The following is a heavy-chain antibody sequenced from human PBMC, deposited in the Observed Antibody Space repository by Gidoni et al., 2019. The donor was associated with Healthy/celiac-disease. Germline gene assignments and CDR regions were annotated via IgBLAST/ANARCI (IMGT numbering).Heavy chain of an antibody. CDR2: IYYSGST. CDR1: GGSISRYY. J-gene: IGHJ3*02. D-gene: IGHD3-9*01. V-gene: IGHV4-59*01. CDR3: ARVQLRYFDWLLEPDAFDI. Sequence: QVQLQESGPGLVKPSETLSLTCTDSGGSISRYYWSWIRQPPGKGLAWIGYIYYSGSTNYNPSLNSRVTISVDTSKNQFSLKLSSVTAADTAVYYCARVQLRYFDWLLEPDAFDIWGQGTMVTVSS.